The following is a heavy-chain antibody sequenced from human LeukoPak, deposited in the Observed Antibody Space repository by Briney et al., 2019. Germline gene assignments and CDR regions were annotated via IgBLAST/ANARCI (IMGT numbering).Heavy chain of an antibody. V-gene: IGHV3-48*01. D-gene: IGHD6-19*01. J-gene: IGHJ4*02. Sequence: GGSLRLSCAASGFTFSSYSMNWVRQAPGKGLEWVSYIKGSGDSIFYADSVKGRFTISRDNAKNSLYLQMNSLRAEDTAVYYCARLGPASSGWPESFDYWGQGTLVTVSS. CDR1: GFTFSSYS. CDR2: IKGSGDSI. CDR3: ARLGPASSGWPESFDY.